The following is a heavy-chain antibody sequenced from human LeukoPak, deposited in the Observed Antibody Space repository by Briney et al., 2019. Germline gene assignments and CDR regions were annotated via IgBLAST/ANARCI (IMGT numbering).Heavy chain of an antibody. CDR3: ARPTVTTDAFDI. CDR2: ISYDGSNE. CDR1: GFTFSSYA. D-gene: IGHD4-17*01. J-gene: IGHJ3*02. Sequence: HAGGSLRLSCAASGFTFSSYAMHWVRQAPGKGLEWVAVISYDGSNEYYADSVKGRFTISRDNSKNTLYLQMNSLRAEDTAVYYCARPTVTTDAFDIWGQGTMVTVSS. V-gene: IGHV3-30*04.